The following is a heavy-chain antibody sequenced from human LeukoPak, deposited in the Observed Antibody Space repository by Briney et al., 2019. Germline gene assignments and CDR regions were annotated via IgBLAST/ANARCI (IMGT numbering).Heavy chain of an antibody. Sequence: GGSLTLSCAASGFTFSSYAMSWVRQAPGKGLEWVSAISGSGGSTYYADSVKGRFTISRDNSKNTLYLQMNSLRAEDTAVYYCAKDQDIAAAGRAEYFQHWGQGTLVTVSS. D-gene: IGHD6-13*01. V-gene: IGHV3-23*01. CDR3: AKDQDIAAAGRAEYFQH. CDR1: GFTFSSYA. J-gene: IGHJ1*01. CDR2: ISGSGGST.